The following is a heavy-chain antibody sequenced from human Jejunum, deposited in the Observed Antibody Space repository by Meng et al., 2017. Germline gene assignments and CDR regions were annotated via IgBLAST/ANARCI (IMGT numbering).Heavy chain of an antibody. D-gene: IGHD1-26*01. V-gene: IGHV4-38-2*01. Sequence: SETLSLTCAVSGYSISTALYWGWIRQPPGEGLEWIGNIYHSGTTYYNPSLKSRVNVSLVTSTNDFSLRLTSVTAADTAVYYCARGRGSYGSAMDVWGQGTTVTVSS. CDR3: ARGRGSYGSAMDV. CDR2: IYHSGTT. CDR1: GYSISTALY. J-gene: IGHJ6*02.